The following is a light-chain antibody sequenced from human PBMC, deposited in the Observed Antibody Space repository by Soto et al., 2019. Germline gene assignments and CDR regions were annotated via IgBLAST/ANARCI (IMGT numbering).Light chain of an antibody. CDR1: QGISNY. Sequence: DIQMTQSPSSLSASVGDRVTITCRASQGISNYLAWYQQKPGKVPTLLIYAASTLQSGVPPRFSGSGSGTDVTLPIISLQPEEVATYYCQKYNSAPLFTFGAGTKVDIK. CDR3: QKYNSAPLFT. J-gene: IGKJ3*01. V-gene: IGKV1-27*01. CDR2: AAS.